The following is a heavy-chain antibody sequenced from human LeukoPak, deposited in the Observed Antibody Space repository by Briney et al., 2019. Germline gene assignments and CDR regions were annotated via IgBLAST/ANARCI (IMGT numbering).Heavy chain of an antibody. D-gene: IGHD3-3*01. J-gene: IGHJ6*02. V-gene: IGHV4-59*12. CDR3: ATTTYYDFWSGYPTNVIYGMDA. Sequence: SETLSLTCTVSGGSISSYYWSWIRQPPGKGLEWIGYIYYSGSTNYNPSLKSRVTMSVDTSKNQFSLKLSSVTAADTAVYYCATTTYYDFWSGYPTNVIYGMDAWGQGTTVTVSS. CDR2: IYYSGST. CDR1: GGSISSYY.